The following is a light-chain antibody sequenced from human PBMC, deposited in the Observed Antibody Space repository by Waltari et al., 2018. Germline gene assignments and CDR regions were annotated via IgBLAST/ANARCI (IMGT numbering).Light chain of an antibody. CDR1: SRDVGFYNL. V-gene: IGLV2-23*02. Sequence: QSALTQPASVSGSPGQSITIPCTGTSRDVGFYNLVSLYQQHPGKAPELVVYEVISRPSGVSNRFSGSKSGNTASLTISGLQAEDEADYYCCSYAGRNIWVFGGGTKLTVL. CDR3: CSYAGRNIWV. J-gene: IGLJ3*02. CDR2: EVI.